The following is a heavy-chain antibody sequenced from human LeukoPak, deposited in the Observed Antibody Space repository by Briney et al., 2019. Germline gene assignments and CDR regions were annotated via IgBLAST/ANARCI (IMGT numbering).Heavy chain of an antibody. V-gene: IGHV3-21*01. D-gene: IGHD3-10*01. CDR1: GFTFSAYS. J-gene: IGHJ4*02. CDR2: ISSSSTYI. CDR3: ARDLTPLVRSDF. Sequence: PGGSLRLSCAASGFTFSAYSMNWVRQAPGKGLEWVSSISSSSTYIYYADSLKGRFTISRDNAENSLYPQMNSLRVEDTAVYYCARDLTPLVRSDFWGQGTLVTVSS.